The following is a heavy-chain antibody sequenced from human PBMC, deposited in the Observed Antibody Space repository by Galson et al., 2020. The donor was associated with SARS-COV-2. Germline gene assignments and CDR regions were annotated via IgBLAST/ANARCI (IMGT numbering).Heavy chain of an antibody. V-gene: IGHV5-51*01. Sequence: GESLKISCKGSGYSFTSYWIAWVRQMPGKGLEWMGIIYPGDSDTRYSPSFQGQVTISADKSISTAYLQWSSLKASDTAMYYCARLPRVGNTINWFDPWGQGTLVTVSS. CDR3: ARLPRVGNTINWFDP. CDR1: GYSFTSYW. J-gene: IGHJ5*02. D-gene: IGHD1-26*01. CDR2: IYPGDSDT.